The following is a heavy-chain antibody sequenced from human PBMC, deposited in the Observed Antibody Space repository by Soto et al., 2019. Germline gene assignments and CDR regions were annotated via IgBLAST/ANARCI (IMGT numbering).Heavy chain of an antibody. CDR3: ARDRITMVRGVITSPPGDYYYYGMDV. D-gene: IGHD3-10*01. CDR1: GGSISSYY. J-gene: IGHJ6*02. CDR2: IYYSGST. V-gene: IGHV4-59*01. Sequence: SETLSLTCTVSGGSISSYYWSWIRQPPGKGLKGIGYIYYSGSTNYNPSLKSRVTISVDTSKNQFSLKLSSVTAADTAVYYCARDRITMVRGVITSPPGDYYYYGMDVWGQGTTVT.